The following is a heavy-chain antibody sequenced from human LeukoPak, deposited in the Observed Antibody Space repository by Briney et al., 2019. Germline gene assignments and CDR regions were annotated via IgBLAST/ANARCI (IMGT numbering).Heavy chain of an antibody. D-gene: IGHD6-6*01. Sequence: GGSLRLSCAASGFTFSSYAMHWVRQAPGKGLEWVAVISYDGSNKYYADSVKGRFTISRDNPKNTLYLQMNSLRAEDTAVYYCANSVVPFDYWGQGTLVTVSS. V-gene: IGHV3-30-3*01. CDR2: ISYDGSNK. CDR3: ANSVVPFDY. J-gene: IGHJ4*02. CDR1: GFTFSSYA.